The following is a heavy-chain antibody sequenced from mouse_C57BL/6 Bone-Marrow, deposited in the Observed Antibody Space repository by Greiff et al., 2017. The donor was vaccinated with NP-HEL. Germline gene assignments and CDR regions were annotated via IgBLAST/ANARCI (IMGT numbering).Heavy chain of an antibody. CDR2: INPNNGGT. Sequence: EVQLQQSGPELVKPGASVKISCKASGYTFTDYYMNWVKQSHGKSLEWIGDINPNNGGTSYNQKFKGKATLTVDKSSSTAYMELRSLTSEDSAVDYCAREEDGSSPAWLAYWGQGTLVTVSA. J-gene: IGHJ3*01. CDR3: AREEDGSSPAWLAY. CDR1: GYTFTDYY. D-gene: IGHD1-1*01. V-gene: IGHV1-26*01.